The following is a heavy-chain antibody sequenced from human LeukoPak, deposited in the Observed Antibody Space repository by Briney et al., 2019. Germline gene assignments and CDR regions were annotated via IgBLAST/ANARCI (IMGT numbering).Heavy chain of an antibody. J-gene: IGHJ5*02. CDR2: IIPIFGTA. CDR3: ARGGRVTGLRSNWFDP. Sequence: GASVKVSCKASGGTFSSYAISWVRQAPGQGLEWMGGIIPIFGTANYAQKFQGRVTITADESTSTAYMELSSLRSEDTAVYYCARGGRVTGLRSNWFDPWGQGTLVTVSS. V-gene: IGHV1-69*13. CDR1: GGTFSSYA. D-gene: IGHD2-21*02.